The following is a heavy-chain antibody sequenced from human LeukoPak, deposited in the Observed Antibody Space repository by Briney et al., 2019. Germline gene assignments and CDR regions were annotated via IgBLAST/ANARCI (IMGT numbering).Heavy chain of an antibody. V-gene: IGHV4-59*01. D-gene: IGHD3-10*01. J-gene: IGHJ4*02. CDR3: ARGRRWFGELPAYYFDY. Sequence: SETLSLTCTVSGGSISSYYWSWIRQPPGKGLEWIGYIYYSGSTNYNPSLKSRVTISVDTSKNQFSLKLRSVTAADTAVYYCARGRRWFGELPAYYFDYWGQGTLVTVSS. CDR1: GGSISSYY. CDR2: IYYSGST.